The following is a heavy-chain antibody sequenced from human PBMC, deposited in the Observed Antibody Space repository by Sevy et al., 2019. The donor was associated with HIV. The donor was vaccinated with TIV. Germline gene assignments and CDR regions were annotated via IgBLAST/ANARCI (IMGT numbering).Heavy chain of an antibody. CDR2: ISHDGSHK. D-gene: IGHD6-19*01. V-gene: IGHV3-30*04. CDR1: GFTFRNYA. Sequence: GGSLRLSCAASGFTFRNYAIHWVRQAPGKGLEWVAVISHDGSHKYSADSVKGRFTISRDNSKNTLYLQMNSLRAEDTAMYYCARDPTIYASGWYYFDYWGQGTPVTVSS. CDR3: ARDPTIYASGWYYFDY. J-gene: IGHJ4*02.